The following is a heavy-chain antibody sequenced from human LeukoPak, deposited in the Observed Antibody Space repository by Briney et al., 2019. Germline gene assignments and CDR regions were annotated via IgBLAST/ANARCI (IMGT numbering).Heavy chain of an antibody. Sequence: PSETLSLTCTVSGYSISSGYYWGWIRQPPGKGLEWIGSIYHSGSTYYNPSLKSRVTISVDTSKNQFSLKLSSVTAADTAVYYCAGVVVPAAIIWDAFDIWGQGTMVTVSS. J-gene: IGHJ3*02. CDR2: IYHSGST. CDR3: AGVVVPAAIIWDAFDI. V-gene: IGHV4-38-2*02. D-gene: IGHD2-2*02. CDR1: GYSISSGYY.